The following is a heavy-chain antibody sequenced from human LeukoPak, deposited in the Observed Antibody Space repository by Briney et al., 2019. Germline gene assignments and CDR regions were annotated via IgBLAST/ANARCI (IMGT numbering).Heavy chain of an antibody. CDR1: GGSISSYY. J-gene: IGHJ6*03. CDR3: ARRVGPHLYYYYYMDV. CDR2: INHSGST. Sequence: KPSETLSLTCTVSGGSISSYYWSWIRQPPGKGLEWIGEINHSGSTNYNPSLKSRVTISVDTSKNQFSLKLSSVTAADAAVYYCARRVGPHLYYYYYMDVWGKGTTVTVSS. V-gene: IGHV4-34*01. D-gene: IGHD2-15*01.